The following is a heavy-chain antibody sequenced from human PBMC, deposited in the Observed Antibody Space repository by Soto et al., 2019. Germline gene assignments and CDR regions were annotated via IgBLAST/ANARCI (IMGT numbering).Heavy chain of an antibody. CDR3: AKDFLSRGYCYDSSGYSLGLYYYVMDV. CDR2: INSNSGSI. CDR1: GFTFDDYA. Sequence: SLTLSCTASGFTFDDYALRWGRQAPGKGLEWVPEINSNSGSIGYAYSVKGRLTTSRDNANNSLYLQMNSLRAEDTALYYCAKDFLSRGYCYDSSGYSLGLYYYVMDVWGQGTTVTVSS. J-gene: IGHJ6*02. D-gene: IGHD3-22*01. V-gene: IGHV3-9*01.